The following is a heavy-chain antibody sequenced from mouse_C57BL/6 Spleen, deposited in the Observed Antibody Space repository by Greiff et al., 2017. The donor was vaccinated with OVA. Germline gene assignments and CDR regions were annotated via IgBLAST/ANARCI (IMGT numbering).Heavy chain of an antibody. V-gene: IGHV5-12*01. J-gene: IGHJ4*01. Sequence: DVKLVESGGGLVQPGGSLKLSCAASGFTFSDYYMYWVRQTPEKRLEWVAYISNGGGSTYYPDTVKGRFTISRDNAKNTLYLQMSRLKAEDTAMYYWARQGGLRAMDYWGQGTSVTVSS. CDR2: ISNGGGST. CDR3: ARQGGLRAMDY. CDR1: GFTFSDYY.